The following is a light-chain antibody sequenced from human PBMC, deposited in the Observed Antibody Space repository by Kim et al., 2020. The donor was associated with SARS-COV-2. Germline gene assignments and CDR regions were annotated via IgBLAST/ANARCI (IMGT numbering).Light chain of an antibody. CDR2: GNS. V-gene: IGLV1-40*01. CDR1: SSNIGAGYD. J-gene: IGLJ2*01. Sequence: PGQRVTISCPGSSSNIGAGYDVHWYQQLPGTAPKLLIYGNSNRPSGVPDRFSGSKSGTSASLAITGLQAEDEADYYCQSYDSSHVVFGGGTQLTVL. CDR3: QSYDSSHVV.